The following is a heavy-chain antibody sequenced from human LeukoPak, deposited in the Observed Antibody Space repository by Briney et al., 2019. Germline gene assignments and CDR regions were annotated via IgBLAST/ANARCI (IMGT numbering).Heavy chain of an antibody. Sequence: ASVKVSCKASGYTFTSYGISWVRQAPGQGLEWMGWISAYNGNTNYVEKLQGRVTVTRDTSTSTAYMELRSLRSDDTAVYYCARDAMRSGGSSPYYNYGMDVWGQGTTVTVSS. CDR3: ARDAMRSGGSSPYYNYGMDV. CDR2: ISAYNGNT. CDR1: GYTFTSYG. V-gene: IGHV1-18*01. J-gene: IGHJ6*02. D-gene: IGHD2-15*01.